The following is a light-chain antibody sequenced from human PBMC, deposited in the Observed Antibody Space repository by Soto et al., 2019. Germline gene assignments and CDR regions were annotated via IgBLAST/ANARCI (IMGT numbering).Light chain of an antibody. CDR3: SSYTSSSTYV. Sequence: QSVLTQPASVYGSPGQSITISCTGTSSDVGGYNYVSWYQQHPGKASKLMIYDVSNRPSGVSNRFSGSKSGNTASLTISGLQAEDEADYYCSSYTSSSTYVFGTGTKVTVL. CDR1: SSDVGGYNY. V-gene: IGLV2-14*01. J-gene: IGLJ1*01. CDR2: DVS.